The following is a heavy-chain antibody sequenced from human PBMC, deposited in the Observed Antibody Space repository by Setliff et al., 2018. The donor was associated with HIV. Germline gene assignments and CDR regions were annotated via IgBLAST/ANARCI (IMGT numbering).Heavy chain of an antibody. Sequence: GESLKISCQASGYIFTDYWIAWVRQMPGEGLEWMGMIYPGDSDTRYSPSFQGQVTISRDNSKNTLYLQMGSLRAEDMAVYYCARDASISSPYDAFDIWGQGTMVTVSS. CDR1: GYIFTDYW. CDR2: IYPGDSDT. J-gene: IGHJ3*02. CDR3: ARDASISSPYDAFDI. V-gene: IGHV5-51*01. D-gene: IGHD6-6*01.